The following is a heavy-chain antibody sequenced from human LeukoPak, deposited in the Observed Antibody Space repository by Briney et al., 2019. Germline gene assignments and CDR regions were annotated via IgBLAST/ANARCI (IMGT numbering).Heavy chain of an antibody. CDR2: ITSDGSDK. CDR1: GFSFSSYA. Sequence: GGSLRLSCAASGFSFSSYAMHWVRQAPGKGLEWVAVITSDGSDKYYADSVKGRFTISRDNSKNTLYLQMNSLRAEDTAVYYCASSRATVTHFDYWGQGTLVTVSS. CDR3: ASSRATVTHFDY. V-gene: IGHV3-30-3*01. D-gene: IGHD4-17*01. J-gene: IGHJ4*02.